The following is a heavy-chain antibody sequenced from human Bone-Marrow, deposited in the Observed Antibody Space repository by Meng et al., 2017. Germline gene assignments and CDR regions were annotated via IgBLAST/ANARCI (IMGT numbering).Heavy chain of an antibody. D-gene: IGHD3-9*01. CDR2: IKSKTDGGTT. J-gene: IGHJ3*02. V-gene: IGHV3-15*01. Sequence: GGSLRLSCAASGFTFSNAWMSWVRQAPGKGLEWVGRIKSKTDGGTTDYAAPVKGRFTISRDDSKNTLYLQMNSLKTEDTDVYYFTTDGGVEGDDILTGYPDAFDIWGQGTMVTVSS. CDR1: GFTFSNAW. CDR3: TTDGGVEGDDILTGYPDAFDI.